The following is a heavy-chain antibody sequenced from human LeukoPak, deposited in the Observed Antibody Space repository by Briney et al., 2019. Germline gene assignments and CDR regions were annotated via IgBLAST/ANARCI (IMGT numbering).Heavy chain of an antibody. D-gene: IGHD4/OR15-4a*01. CDR3: SRGGANDL. CDR1: GGSITSDY. J-gene: IGHJ5*02. Sequence: SETLSLTCTVVGGSITSDYWSWIRQPAGKGLEWIGRIFTSGSTAYNPSLKRRVTMSLDTSKNQFFLKLSSVTAADTGAYFCSRGGANDLWGQGTLVTVSS. V-gene: IGHV4-4*07. CDR2: IFTSGST.